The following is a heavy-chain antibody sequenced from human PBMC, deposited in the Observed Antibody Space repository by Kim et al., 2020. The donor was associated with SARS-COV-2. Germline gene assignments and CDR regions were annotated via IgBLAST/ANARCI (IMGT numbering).Heavy chain of an antibody. D-gene: IGHD6-13*01. J-gene: IGHJ3*02. Sequence: YPGAVKGRFTISRERAKNSVYLQMNSLRAGDTAVYYCARGYSSSWYWAFDIWGQGTMVTVSS. CDR3: ARGYSSSWYWAFDI. V-gene: IGHV3-13*01.